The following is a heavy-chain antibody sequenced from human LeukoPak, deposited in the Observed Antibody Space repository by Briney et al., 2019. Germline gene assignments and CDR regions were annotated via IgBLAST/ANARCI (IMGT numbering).Heavy chain of an antibody. V-gene: IGHV1-69*04. CDR3: ARSVGATWAFDI. Sequence: SVKVSCKASGGIFSSYAISWVRQAPGQGLEWMGRIIPILGIANYAQKFQGRVTITADKSTSTAYMELSSLRSEDTAVYYCARSVGATWAFDIWGQGTMVTVSS. CDR2: IIPILGIA. J-gene: IGHJ3*02. CDR1: GGIFSSYA. D-gene: IGHD1-26*01.